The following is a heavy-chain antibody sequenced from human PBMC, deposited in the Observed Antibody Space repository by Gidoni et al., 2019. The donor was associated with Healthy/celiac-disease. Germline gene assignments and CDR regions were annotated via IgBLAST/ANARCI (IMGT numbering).Heavy chain of an antibody. CDR2: IIPIFGTA. Sequence: QVQLVQSGAEGKKPGSSVQVSCKASGGTFSSYAISWVRQAPGQGLEWMGGIIPIFGTANYAQKFQGRVTITADESTSTAYMELSSLRSEDTAVYYCARDGGYSSGWSEFDYWGQGTLVTVSS. CDR3: ARDGGYSSGWSEFDY. D-gene: IGHD6-19*01. V-gene: IGHV1-69*01. J-gene: IGHJ4*02. CDR1: GGTFSSYA.